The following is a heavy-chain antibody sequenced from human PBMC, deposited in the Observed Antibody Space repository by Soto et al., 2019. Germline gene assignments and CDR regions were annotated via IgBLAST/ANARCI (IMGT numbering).Heavy chain of an antibody. CDR2: INTDGSII. CDR3: ARDTDGLHY. Sequence: EVQLVESGGGLVQPGESLRLSCAASGLIFSNYKMHWVRQAPGKGLVWVSRINTDGSIIDYADSVKGRFTVSRDNAKNTLDLQMNSLRADDTAVYYCARDTDGLHYWGQGTLVTVSS. V-gene: IGHV3-74*01. J-gene: IGHJ4*02. CDR1: GLIFSNYK.